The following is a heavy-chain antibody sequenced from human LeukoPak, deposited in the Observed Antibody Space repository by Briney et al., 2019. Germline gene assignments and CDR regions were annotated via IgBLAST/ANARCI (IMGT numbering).Heavy chain of an antibody. CDR2: ISAYNGNT. J-gene: IGHJ5*02. D-gene: IGHD6-6*01. V-gene: IGHV1-18*01. CDR3: ARDSRVEYSSSSGWFDP. Sequence: GASVKVSCKASGYTFTSYGISWVRQAPGQGLEWMGWISAYNGNTNYAQKLQGRVTMTTDTSTSTAYMELRSLRSEDTAVYYCARDSRVEYSSSSGWFDPWGQGTLVTVFS. CDR1: GYTFTSYG.